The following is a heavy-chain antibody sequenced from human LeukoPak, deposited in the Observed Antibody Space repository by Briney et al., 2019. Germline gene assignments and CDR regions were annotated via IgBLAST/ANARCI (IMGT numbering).Heavy chain of an antibody. CDR2: IWYDGSNK. Sequence: GGSLRLSCAASGFTFSSYGMHWVRQAPGKGLEWVAVIWYDGSNKYYADSVKGRFTISRDNPKNTLYLQMNSLRAEDTAVYYCARLGYYDSSGYRRKYDVEVSLQYLTDYWGQGTLVTVSS. V-gene: IGHV3-33*01. CDR3: ARLGYYDSSGYRRKYDVEVSLQYLTDY. D-gene: IGHD3-22*01. CDR1: GFTFSSYG. J-gene: IGHJ4*02.